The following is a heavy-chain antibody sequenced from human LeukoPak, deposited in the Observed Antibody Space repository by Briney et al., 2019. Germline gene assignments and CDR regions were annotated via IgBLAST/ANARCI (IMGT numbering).Heavy chain of an antibody. Sequence: SETLSLTCAVSGYSISSGYYWGWIRPPPGEGLEWIGSIYHSGSTYYNPSLKSRVPISVDTSKNQFSLKLSSVTAADTAVYYCARVDSRWFDPWGQGTLVTVSS. V-gene: IGHV4-38-2*01. J-gene: IGHJ5*02. CDR3: ARVDSRWFDP. CDR1: GYSISSGYY. D-gene: IGHD4-11*01. CDR2: IYHSGST.